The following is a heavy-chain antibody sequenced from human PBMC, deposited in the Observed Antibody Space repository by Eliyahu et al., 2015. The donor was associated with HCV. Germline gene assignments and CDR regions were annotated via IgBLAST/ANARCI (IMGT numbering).Heavy chain of an antibody. V-gene: IGHV4-59*01. D-gene: IGHD6-19*01. CDR2: IHYRGSA. CDR3: ASGGGGIAVAGTGGWFDP. CDR1: GGSITTYY. J-gene: IGHJ5*02. Sequence: QVQLQESGPGLVKPSETLSLTCTVSGGSITTYYWSWIRQPPGKGLEWIGYIHYRGSANHNPSXKSRVTISVDTSKNQFSLSLTSVTAADTAVYYCASGGGGIAVAGTGGWFDPWGQGTLVTVSS.